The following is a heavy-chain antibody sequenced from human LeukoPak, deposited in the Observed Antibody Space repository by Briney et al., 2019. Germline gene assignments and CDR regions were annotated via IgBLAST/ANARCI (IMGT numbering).Heavy chain of an antibody. CDR2: IYYSGST. V-gene: IGHV4-39*07. CDR3: AREGLVATIGGGFDY. D-gene: IGHD5-12*01. Sequence: SETLSLTCTVSGGSISSSSCYWGWIRQPPGKGLEWIGSIYYSGSTYYNPSLKSRVTISVDTSKNQFSLKLSSVTAADTAGYYCAREGLVATIGGGFDYRGQGTLVTVSS. J-gene: IGHJ4*02. CDR1: GGSISSSSCY.